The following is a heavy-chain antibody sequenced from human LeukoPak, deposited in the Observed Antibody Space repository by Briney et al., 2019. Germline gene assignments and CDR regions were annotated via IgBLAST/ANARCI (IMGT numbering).Heavy chain of an antibody. CDR2: ISYDGSDK. J-gene: IGHJ6*03. CDR3: ARRGSYLDYYYMDV. CDR1: GFTFSSYA. V-gene: IGHV3-30*01. D-gene: IGHD1-26*01. Sequence: GGSLRLSCAASGFTFSSYAMHWVRQAPGKGLEWVAVISYDGSDKYYADSVKGRFTISRDNSKNTLYLQMNSLRAEDTAVYYCARRGSYLDYYYMDVWGKGTTVTVSS.